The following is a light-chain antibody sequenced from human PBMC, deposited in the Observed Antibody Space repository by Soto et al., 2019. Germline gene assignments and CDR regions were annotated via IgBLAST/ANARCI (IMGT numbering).Light chain of an antibody. CDR1: QGISNY. CDR2: AAS. J-gene: IGKJ3*01. Sequence: DVQMTQSPSSLSASVGDSVTITCRASQGISNYLAWYQQTPGKVPKLLIYAASTLQSGVPSRFSSSGSGTVFTLSISSLQPEDVATYYCQKYNSAPFTFGPGTKVDLK. V-gene: IGKV1-27*01. CDR3: QKYNSAPFT.